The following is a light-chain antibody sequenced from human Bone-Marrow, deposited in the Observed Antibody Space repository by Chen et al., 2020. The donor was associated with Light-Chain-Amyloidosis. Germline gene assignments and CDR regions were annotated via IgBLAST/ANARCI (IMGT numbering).Light chain of an antibody. J-gene: IGLJ3*02. V-gene: IGLV3-21*02. Sequence: SSLLTQPSSVSVSPGPTATIACGGKKIGSTSVHWYQQTPGQAPLMVVYEDSDRPSGIPERLSGSNSGNTATLTISRGEAGDEADYYCQVWDRSSDRPVFGGGTKLTVL. CDR1: KIGSTS. CDR2: EDS. CDR3: QVWDRSSDRPV.